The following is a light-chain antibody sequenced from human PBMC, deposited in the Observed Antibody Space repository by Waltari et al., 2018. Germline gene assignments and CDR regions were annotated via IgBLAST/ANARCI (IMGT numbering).Light chain of an antibody. CDR1: VYNY. CDR2: DVS. J-gene: IGLJ2*01. CDR3: GSYTNSGTLEV. Sequence: QSALTQPASVSGSLGQAITISCAGVYNYVSWYQQHPGNAPKLMIFDVSKRPSGVSNRFSGSRSGNTASLTISGLQAEDEANYFCGSYTNSGTLEVFGGGTKVTVL. V-gene: IGLV2-14*03.